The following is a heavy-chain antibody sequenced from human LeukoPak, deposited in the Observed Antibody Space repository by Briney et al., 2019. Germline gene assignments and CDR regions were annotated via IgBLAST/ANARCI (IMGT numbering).Heavy chain of an antibody. CDR1: GFTFSSYG. CDR3: ARVAGRNWMIVVD. Sequence: GGSLRLSCAASGFTFSSYGMHWVRQAPGKGLEWVAFIRYDGSNKYYADSVKGRFTISRDNSKNTLYLQMNSLRAEDTAVYYCARVAGRNWMIVVDWGQGTLVTVSS. D-gene: IGHD3-22*01. V-gene: IGHV3-30*02. J-gene: IGHJ4*02. CDR2: IRYDGSNK.